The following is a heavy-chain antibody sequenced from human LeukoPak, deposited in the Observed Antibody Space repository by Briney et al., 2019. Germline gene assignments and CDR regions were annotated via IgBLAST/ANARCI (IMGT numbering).Heavy chain of an antibody. CDR1: GGSFSGYY. D-gene: IGHD5-18*01. CDR3: ARGGGYIYGYYFDY. Sequence: LETLSLTCAVYGGSFSGYYWTWIRQPPGKGLEWIGEINHSGSTNYNPSLKSRVTISVDTSKNQVSLKLSSVTAADTAVYYCARGGGYIYGYYFDYWGQGILVSVSS. CDR2: INHSGST. J-gene: IGHJ4*02. V-gene: IGHV4-34*01.